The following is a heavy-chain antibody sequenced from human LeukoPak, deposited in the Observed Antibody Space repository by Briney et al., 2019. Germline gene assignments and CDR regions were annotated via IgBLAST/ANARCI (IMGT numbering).Heavy chain of an antibody. D-gene: IGHD3-10*01. CDR2: INPGSADT. CDR3: AREFYYYASGTSCMDV. Sequence: GASVKVSCKASGYTFTSYVMYWVRQAPGPRLEWMGWINPGSADTKYSEKFQGRITITRDTSASTAYMDLSSLRSEDTAVYYCAREFYYYASGTSCMDVWGKATTVTVSS. J-gene: IGHJ6*04. CDR1: GYTFTSYV. V-gene: IGHV1-3*01.